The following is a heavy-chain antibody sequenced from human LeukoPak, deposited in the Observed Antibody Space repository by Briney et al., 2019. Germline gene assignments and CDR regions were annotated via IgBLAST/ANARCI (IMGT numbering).Heavy chain of an antibody. CDR3: TKYDTSVNFDY. V-gene: IGHV3-15*01. Sequence: GGSLRLSCVASGFTFTNAWMSWVRQAPGKGLEWVGHNKSKTGGGTTDYAAPVKGRFIISRDDSKHTLYLQMNSLKTDDTAVYYCTKYDTSVNFDYWGRGTLVTVSS. CDR2: NKSKTGGGTT. CDR1: GFTFTNAW. D-gene: IGHD3-22*01. J-gene: IGHJ4*02.